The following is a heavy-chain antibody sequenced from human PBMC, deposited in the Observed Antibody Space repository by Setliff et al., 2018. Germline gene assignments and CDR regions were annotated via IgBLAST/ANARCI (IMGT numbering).Heavy chain of an antibody. V-gene: IGHV4-39*06. J-gene: IGHJ4*02. CDR3: ARRETYYNFWSGYFDY. CDR1: GGSISSSSYY. CDR2: IYYSGST. Sequence: SETLSLTCTVSGGSISSSSYYWGWIRQPPGKGLEWIGSIYYSGSTYYNPSLKSRVTIXXXTSXNXXXXXXXSVXAADTAVYYCARRETYYNFWSGYFDYWGQGTLVTVSS. D-gene: IGHD3-3*01.